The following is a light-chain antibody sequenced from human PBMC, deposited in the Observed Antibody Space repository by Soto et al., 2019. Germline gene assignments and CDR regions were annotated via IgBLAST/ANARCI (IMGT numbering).Light chain of an antibody. CDR2: GAT. Sequence: EIVLTQSPGTLSLSPGEGATLSCRASHSVTSDYLAWYQQKPGQAPGLLIYGATKRATGIPDRFSGSGSGTDFTLTISSLQSEDFALYYCQHYNNWPTFGQGTKVDIK. V-gene: IGKV3-20*01. CDR3: QHYNNWPT. CDR1: HSVTSDY. J-gene: IGKJ1*01.